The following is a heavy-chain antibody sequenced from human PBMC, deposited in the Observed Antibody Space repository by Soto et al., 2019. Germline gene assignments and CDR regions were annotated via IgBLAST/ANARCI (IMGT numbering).Heavy chain of an antibody. CDR2: INHSGST. D-gene: IGHD3-10*01. Sequence: PSETLSLTCAVYGGSFSGYYWSWIRQPPGKGLEWIGEINHSGSTKYNPSLKSRVTISVDTSKNQFSLKLSSVTAADTAVYYCARVPLWGARLGGNWFDPWGQGTLVTVSS. CDR3: ARVPLWGARLGGNWFDP. J-gene: IGHJ5*02. V-gene: IGHV4-34*01. CDR1: GGSFSGYY.